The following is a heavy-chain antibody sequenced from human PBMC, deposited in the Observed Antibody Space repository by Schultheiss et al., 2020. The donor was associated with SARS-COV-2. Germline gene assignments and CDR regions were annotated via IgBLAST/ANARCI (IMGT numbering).Heavy chain of an antibody. D-gene: IGHD4-17*01. CDR3: ARATRGDYRYYYYYGMDV. Sequence: SVKVSCKASGGTFSSYTISWVRQAPGQGLEWMGRIIPILGIANYAQKFQGRVTITADKSTSTAYMELSSLRSEDTAVYYCARATRGDYRYYYYYGMDVWGQGTTVTVSS. CDR1: GGTFSSYT. CDR2: IIPILGIA. V-gene: IGHV1-69*02. J-gene: IGHJ6*02.